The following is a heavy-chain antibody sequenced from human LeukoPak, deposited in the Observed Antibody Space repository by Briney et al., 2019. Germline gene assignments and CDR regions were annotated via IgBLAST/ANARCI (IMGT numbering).Heavy chain of an antibody. CDR2: IIPIFGTA. Sequence: SVKVSCKASGGTFSSYATSWVRQAPGQGLEWMGGIIPIFGTANYAQKFQGRVTITADKSTSTAYMELSSLRSEDTAVYYCARGGAKIAAAGTFDYWGQGTLVTVSS. CDR3: ARGGAKIAAAGTFDY. CDR1: GGTFSSYA. V-gene: IGHV1-69*06. D-gene: IGHD6-13*01. J-gene: IGHJ4*02.